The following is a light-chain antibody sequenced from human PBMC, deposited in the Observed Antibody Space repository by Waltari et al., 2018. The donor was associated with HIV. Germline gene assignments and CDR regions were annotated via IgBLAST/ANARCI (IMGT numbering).Light chain of an antibody. CDR3: QQYDNHPRFT. Sequence: DIQMTQSPSSLSASVGDRVTITCQASQDISNYLNWYQQKPGKAPKLLIYDASNLETGVPSRFSGSGSGTDFTFTISSLQPEDIATYYCQQYDNHPRFTFGPGTKVDIE. J-gene: IGKJ3*01. CDR2: DAS. V-gene: IGKV1-33*01. CDR1: QDISNY.